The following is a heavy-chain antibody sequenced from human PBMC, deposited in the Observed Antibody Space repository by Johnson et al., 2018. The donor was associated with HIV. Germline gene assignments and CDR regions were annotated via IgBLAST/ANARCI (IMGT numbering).Heavy chain of an antibody. CDR2: ISYDGSNK. Sequence: QVQLVESGGGLIQPGGSLRLSCAASGFTFSSYAMHWVRQAPGKGLEWVAVISYDGSNKYYADSVKGRFTISRDNSKNTLYLQMNSLRVEDTAMYYCARGPILEWLSGDGFDMWGQGTKVTV. J-gene: IGHJ3*02. CDR1: GFTFSSYA. CDR3: ARGPILEWLSGDGFDM. D-gene: IGHD3-3*01. V-gene: IGHV3-30*04.